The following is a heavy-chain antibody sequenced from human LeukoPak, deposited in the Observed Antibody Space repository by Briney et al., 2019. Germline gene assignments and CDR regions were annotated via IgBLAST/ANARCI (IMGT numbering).Heavy chain of an antibody. Sequence: SETRSLTCAVSGYSISSGYYWGWIRQPPGKGLVWIGSIYHSGSTYYNPSLKSRVTISVDTSKNQFSLKLSSVTAADTAVYYCARSGIVATITGYYFDYWGQGTLVTVSS. CDR3: ARSGIVATITGYYFDY. CDR2: IYHSGST. J-gene: IGHJ4*02. V-gene: IGHV4-38-2*01. CDR1: GYSISSGYY. D-gene: IGHD5-12*01.